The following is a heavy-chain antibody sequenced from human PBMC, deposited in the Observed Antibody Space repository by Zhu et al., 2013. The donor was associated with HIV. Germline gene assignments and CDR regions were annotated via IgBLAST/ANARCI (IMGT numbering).Heavy chain of an antibody. V-gene: IGHV4-39*07. Sequence: QVQLQESGPGLVMPSETLSLTCSVSGGSISSSSYYWGWIRQPPGKGLEWIGSIYYSGHTYYNPSLKSRVTISVDTSKNQFSLKLSSVTAADTAMYYCARDRGQLATDYWGQGTLVTVSS. CDR2: IYYSGHT. J-gene: IGHJ4*02. CDR3: ARDRGQLATDY. CDR1: GGSISSSSYY. D-gene: IGHD5-12*01.